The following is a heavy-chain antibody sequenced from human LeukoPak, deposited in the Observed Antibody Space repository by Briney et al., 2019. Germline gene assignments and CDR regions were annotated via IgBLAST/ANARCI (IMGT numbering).Heavy chain of an antibody. CDR3: ARDDYSGSYYWFDY. Sequence: ASVTVSCKASGYTFTSYGMSWVRQAPGQGLEWMGWISAYNGNTNYAQKLQGRVTMTTDTSTSTAYMELRSLRSDDTAVYYCARDDYSGSYYWFDYWGQGTLVTVSS. D-gene: IGHD1-26*01. CDR2: ISAYNGNT. V-gene: IGHV1-18*01. J-gene: IGHJ4*02. CDR1: GYTFTSYG.